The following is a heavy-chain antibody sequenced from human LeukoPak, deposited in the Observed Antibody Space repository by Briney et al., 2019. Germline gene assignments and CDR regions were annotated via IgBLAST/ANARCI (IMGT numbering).Heavy chain of an antibody. CDR1: GGSISSSSYY. CDR3: ARLPTMARELDY. D-gene: IGHD3-10*01. Sequence: SETLSLTCTVSGGSISSSSYYWGWIRQPPGKGLEWIGSIYYSGSTYYNPSLKSRVTISVDTSKNQFSLKLSSVTAADTAVYYCARLPTMARELDYWGQGTLVTVSS. V-gene: IGHV4-39*01. CDR2: IYYSGST. J-gene: IGHJ4*02.